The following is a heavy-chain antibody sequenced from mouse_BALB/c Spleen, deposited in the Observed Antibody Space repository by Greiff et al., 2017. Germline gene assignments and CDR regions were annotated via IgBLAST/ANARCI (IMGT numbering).Heavy chain of an antibody. J-gene: IGHJ4*01. D-gene: IGHD4-1*01. CDR1: GYTFSSYW. CDR3: ARGTGRNAMDY. Sequence: QVHVKQSGAELMKPGASVKISCKATGYTFSSYWIEWVKQRPGHGLEWIGEILPGSGSTNYNEKFKGKATFTADTSSNTAYMQLSSLTSEDSAVYYCARGTGRNAMDYWGQGTSVTVSS. CDR2: ILPGSGST. V-gene: IGHV1-9*01.